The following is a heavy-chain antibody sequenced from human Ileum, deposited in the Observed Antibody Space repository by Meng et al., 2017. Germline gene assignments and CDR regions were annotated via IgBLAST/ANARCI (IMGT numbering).Heavy chain of an antibody. J-gene: IGHJ1*01. CDR1: GFTFSNYG. V-gene: IGHV3-23*01. CDR2: VTASGTST. D-gene: IGHD6-13*01. Sequence: GESLKISCAASGFTFSNYGMSWVRRAPGKGLEWVSSVTASGTSTYYADSVKGRFIISRDTSKNTLYLQMNSLRAEDTAVYYCAREAAPDHYEYFQHWGQGTLVTVSS. CDR3: AREAAPDHYEYFQH.